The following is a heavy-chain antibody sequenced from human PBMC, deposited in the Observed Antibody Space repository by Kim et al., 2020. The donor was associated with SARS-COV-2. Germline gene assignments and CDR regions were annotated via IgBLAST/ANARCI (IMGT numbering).Heavy chain of an antibody. J-gene: IGHJ6*03. CDR3: PRDLRGYSSSWYHYYYYM. CDR1: GGSISSYY. CDR2: IYYSGST. V-gene: IGHV4-59*01. D-gene: IGHD6-13*01. Sequence: SETLSLTCTVSGGSISSYYWSWIRQPPGKGLEWIGYIYYSGSTNYNPSLKSRVTISVDTSKNQFSLKLSSVTAADTAVYYCPRDLRGYSSSWYHYYYYM.